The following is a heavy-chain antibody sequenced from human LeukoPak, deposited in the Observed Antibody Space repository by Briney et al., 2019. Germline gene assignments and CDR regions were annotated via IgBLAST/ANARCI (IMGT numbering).Heavy chain of an antibody. CDR3: AREYCSSTSCYKSPFDY. CDR1: GGSISSSSYY. J-gene: IGHJ4*02. D-gene: IGHD2-2*02. V-gene: IGHV4-39*01. CDR2: IYYSGST. Sequence: PSETPSLTCTVSGGSISSSSYYWGWIRQPPGKGLEWIGSIYYSGSTYYNPSLKSRVTISVDTSKNQFSLKLSSVTAADTAVYYCAREYCSSTSCYKSPFDYWGQGTLVTVSS.